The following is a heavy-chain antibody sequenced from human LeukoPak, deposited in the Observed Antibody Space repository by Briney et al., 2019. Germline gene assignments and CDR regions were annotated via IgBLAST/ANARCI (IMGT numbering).Heavy chain of an antibody. CDR2: IYHSGST. D-gene: IGHD6-13*01. J-gene: IGHJ6*02. CDR1: GGSISSGGYS. CDR3: AGSTAAAEEDYYYYGMDV. V-gene: IGHV4-30-2*01. Sequence: SQTLSLTCAVSGGSISSGGYSWSWIRQPPGKGLEWIGYIYHSGSTYYNPSLKSRVTISVDRSKNQFSLKLSSVTAADTAVYYCAGSTAAAEEDYYYYGMDVWGQGTTVTVSS.